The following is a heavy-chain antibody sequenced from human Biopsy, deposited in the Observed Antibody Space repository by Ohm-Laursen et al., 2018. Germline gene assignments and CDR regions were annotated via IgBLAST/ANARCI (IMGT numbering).Heavy chain of an antibody. CDR2: IYYTGHT. CDR1: GGSIKSYY. J-gene: IGHJ4*02. Sequence: SETLSLTCTVSGGSIKSYYWNWIRQSPGKGLEWIGFIYYTGHTNYNPSLKSRATISVDTSKYQFSLKVISVTAADTAVYYCARLTGDPSYWGQGILVTVSS. V-gene: IGHV4-59*01. CDR3: ARLTGDPSY. D-gene: IGHD7-27*01.